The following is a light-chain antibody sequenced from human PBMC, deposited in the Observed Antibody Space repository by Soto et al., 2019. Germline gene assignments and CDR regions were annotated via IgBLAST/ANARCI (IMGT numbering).Light chain of an antibody. CDR3: AAWDDSLNAYV. CDR2: SDN. V-gene: IGLV1-44*01. J-gene: IGLJ1*01. Sequence: QSVLTQPPSASGTPGQRVTMSCSGGSSNIGSNTVNWYQQLPGTAPKLLIYSDNQRPSGVPDRFSGSKSGTSASLAISGLQSEDEADYYCAAWDDSLNAYVFATGTKVTVL. CDR1: SSNIGSNT.